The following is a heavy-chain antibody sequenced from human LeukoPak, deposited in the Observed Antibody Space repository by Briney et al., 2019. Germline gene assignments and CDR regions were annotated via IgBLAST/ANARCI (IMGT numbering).Heavy chain of an antibody. CDR1: GFTFSSYS. CDR3: ARALHFDWLSAY. CDR2: ISSSSDYI. J-gene: IGHJ4*02. Sequence: KSGGSLRLSCATSGFTFSSYSMNWVRQAPGKGLEWVSSISSSSDYIYYADSVKGRFTISRDNAKNSLYLRMNSLRAEDTAVYYCARALHFDWLSAYWGQGTLVTVSS. V-gene: IGHV3-21*01. D-gene: IGHD3-9*01.